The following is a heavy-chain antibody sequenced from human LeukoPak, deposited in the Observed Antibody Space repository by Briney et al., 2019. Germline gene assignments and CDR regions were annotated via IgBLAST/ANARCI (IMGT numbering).Heavy chain of an antibody. Sequence: PGGSLRLSCAASGFTFSSYAMHWVRQAPGKGLEWVAVISYDGSNKYYADSVKGRFTISRDNSKNTLYLQMNSLRAEDTAVYYCAREVRYFNDYGDYGSTPYFDYWGQGTLVTVSP. J-gene: IGHJ4*02. CDR3: AREVRYFNDYGDYGSTPYFDY. V-gene: IGHV3-30*04. CDR2: ISYDGSNK. D-gene: IGHD4-17*01. CDR1: GFTFSSYA.